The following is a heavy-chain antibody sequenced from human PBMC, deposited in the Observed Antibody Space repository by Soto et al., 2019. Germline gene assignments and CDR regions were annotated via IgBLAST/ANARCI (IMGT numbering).Heavy chain of an antibody. Sequence: GGSLRLSCAASGGPFSSNAMSWIRQAPGKGLEWVSAISAGGGTTSYSDSVKGRFTISRDNSKNTLYLQMNTLKAEDTAVYYCAKDIRSIRTKNWFDPWGQGTLVTVSS. D-gene: IGHD6-6*01. CDR2: ISAGGGTT. CDR1: GGPFSSNA. V-gene: IGHV3-23*01. J-gene: IGHJ5*02. CDR3: AKDIRSIRTKNWFDP.